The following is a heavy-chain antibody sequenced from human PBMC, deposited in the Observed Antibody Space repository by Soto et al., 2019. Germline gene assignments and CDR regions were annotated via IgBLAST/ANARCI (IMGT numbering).Heavy chain of an antibody. CDR2: TKSDGSGT. V-gene: IGHV3-74*01. CDR3: ARGGFDSGPGRMGV. CDR1: GFPFSNYW. J-gene: IGHJ6*04. D-gene: IGHD3-10*01. Sequence: EVQLVESGGGLLQPGGSLTLSCTASGFPFSNYWMHWVRQAPGKGLVWVSRTKSDGSGTSYTESVKGRFTISRDNAYNTLYLQMSNLRAEDTAVYYCARGGFDSGPGRMGVWGKGTTFIVSS.